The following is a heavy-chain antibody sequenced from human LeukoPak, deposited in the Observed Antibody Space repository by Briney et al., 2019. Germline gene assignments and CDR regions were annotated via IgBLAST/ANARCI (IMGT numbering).Heavy chain of an antibody. Sequence: PSETLSLTCTVSGGSISSSSYYWGWIRQPPGKGLEWIGSIYYSGSTYYNPSLKSRVTISVDTSKNQFSLKLSSVTAADTAVYYCARGAPHGWFGEFTYYMDVWGKGTTVTVSS. CDR3: ARGAPHGWFGEFTYYMDV. J-gene: IGHJ6*03. CDR1: GGSISSSSYY. CDR2: IYYSGST. V-gene: IGHV4-39*07. D-gene: IGHD3-10*01.